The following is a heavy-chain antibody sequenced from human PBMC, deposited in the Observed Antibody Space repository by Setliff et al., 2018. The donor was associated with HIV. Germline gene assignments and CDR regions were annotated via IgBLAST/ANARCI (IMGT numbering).Heavy chain of an antibody. CDR1: GDAFSKYA. D-gene: IGHD2-15*01. Sequence: RASVKVSCKASGDAFSKYAINWVRQAPGQGLEWMGGVIPGFGAPNHAQKFQGRVTITADESTKTAYMELSGLRSEDTAIYYCAKGMDACSGGNCFGWKTFDIWGQGTLVTVSS. CDR3: AKGMDACSGGNCFGWKTFDI. V-gene: IGHV1-69*13. J-gene: IGHJ3*02. CDR2: VIPGFGAP.